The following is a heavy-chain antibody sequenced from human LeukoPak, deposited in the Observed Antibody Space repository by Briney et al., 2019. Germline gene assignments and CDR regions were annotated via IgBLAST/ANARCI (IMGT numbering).Heavy chain of an antibody. CDR2: ISGSGST. Sequence: PGGSLRLSCAASAFTFSYYAMSWVRQAPGRGLEWVSAISGSGSTHYADSVKGRFTISRDNSKNTLYLQMNNLRDGDTAVYYCARDPSDGTKAFDDWGQGTLVTVSS. CDR1: AFTFSYYA. J-gene: IGHJ4*02. CDR3: ARDPSDGTKAFDD. V-gene: IGHV3-23*01.